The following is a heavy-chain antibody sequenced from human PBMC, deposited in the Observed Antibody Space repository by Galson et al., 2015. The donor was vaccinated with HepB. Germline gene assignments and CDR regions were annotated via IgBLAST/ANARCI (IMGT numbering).Heavy chain of an antibody. CDR1: GFTFSYHG. V-gene: IGHV3-33*01. Sequence: SLRLSCAASGFTFSYHGMHWVRQAPGKGLEWVAVIWSDGRNERYADSVKGRFTISRDNSKNTLYLQMNSLRDDDTAVYYCARDLGGVDSDGLDIWGQGSAVTVSS. J-gene: IGHJ6*02. CDR3: ARDLGGVDSDGLDI. CDR2: IWSDGRNE. D-gene: IGHD2-2*01.